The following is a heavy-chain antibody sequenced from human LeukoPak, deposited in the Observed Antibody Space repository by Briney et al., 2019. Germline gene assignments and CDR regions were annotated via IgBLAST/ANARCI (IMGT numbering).Heavy chain of an antibody. CDR2: IYYSGST. V-gene: IGHV4-59*01. D-gene: IGHD5-24*01. J-gene: IGHJ4*02. CDR1: GGSISSYY. CDR3: ARLSRRATIAGGFDY. Sequence: SETPSLTCTVSGGSISSYYWSWIRQPPGKGLEWIGYIYYSGSTNYNPSLKSRVTISVDTSKNQFSLKLSSVTAADTAVYYCARLSRRATIAGGFDYWGQGTLVTVSS.